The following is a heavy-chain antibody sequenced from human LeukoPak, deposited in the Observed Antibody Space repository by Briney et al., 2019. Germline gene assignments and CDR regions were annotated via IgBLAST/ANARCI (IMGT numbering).Heavy chain of an antibody. V-gene: IGHV3-43D*03. CDR2: ISWDGSIT. Sequence: GGSLRLFCAASGFTFDDYAMYWVRQGPGKGLEWVALISWDGSITYYSDSVKGRFTISRDNSKNSLYLQINSLRDEDTALYYCARGSHWNYGGYYLDYWGQGTLVTVSS. J-gene: IGHJ4*02. CDR3: ARGSHWNYGGYYLDY. D-gene: IGHD1-7*01. CDR1: GFTFDDYA.